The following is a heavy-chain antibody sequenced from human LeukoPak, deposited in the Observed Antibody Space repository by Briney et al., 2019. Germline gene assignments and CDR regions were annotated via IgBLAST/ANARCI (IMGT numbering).Heavy chain of an antibody. Sequence: GGSLRLSCAAPGFTFSSYSMNWVRQAPGKGLEWVSSISSSSSYIYYADSVKGRFTISRDNAKNSLYLQMNSLRAEDTAVYYCARSERDAFDIWGQGTMVTVSS. CDR1: GFTFSSYS. CDR2: ISSSSSYI. V-gene: IGHV3-21*01. CDR3: ARSERDAFDI. J-gene: IGHJ3*02.